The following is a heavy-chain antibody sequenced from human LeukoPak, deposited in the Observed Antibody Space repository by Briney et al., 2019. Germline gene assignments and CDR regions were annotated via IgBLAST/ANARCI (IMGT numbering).Heavy chain of an antibody. CDR2: ISYDGSNK. CDR1: GFTFSSYG. J-gene: IGHJ4*02. V-gene: IGHV3-30*18. CDR3: AKDGTGTRFLDY. Sequence: GGSLRLSCAASGFTFSSYGMHWVRQAPGKGLEWVAVISYDGSNKYYADSVKGRFTISRDNSKNTLYLQMNSLRAEDTAVYYCAKDGTGTRFLDYWGQGTLVTVSS. D-gene: IGHD1-14*01.